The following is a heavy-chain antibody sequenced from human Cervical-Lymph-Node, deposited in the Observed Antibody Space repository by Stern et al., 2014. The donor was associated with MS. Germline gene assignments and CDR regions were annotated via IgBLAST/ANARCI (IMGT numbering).Heavy chain of an antibody. D-gene: IGHD4-17*01. CDR1: GFTVNAYS. J-gene: IGHJ4*02. V-gene: IGHV3-9*01. CDR2: ISWDGGST. CDR3: AKTTVTTRPFEF. Sequence: QLVESGGGLVQPGRSLRLSCAASGFTVNAYSMHWVRQAPGKGLEWVSGISWDGGSTEYAASVKGRFAISRDNAKNSLFLHMNSLRPEDTAFYYCAKTTVTTRPFEFWGQGTLVTVSS.